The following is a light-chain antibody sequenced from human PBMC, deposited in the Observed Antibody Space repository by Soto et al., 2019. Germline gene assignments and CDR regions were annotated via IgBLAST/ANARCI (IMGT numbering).Light chain of an antibody. CDR2: GAS. V-gene: IGKV3-15*01. J-gene: IGKJ2*01. Sequence: EIVMTQSPVILSVSPGERATLSCRASQNVNSDLAWYQQKPGQARRILIYGASTRATDIPARISGSGSGTDFTLTISSLQSEDFAVYYCQQYNKWPPLYTFGQGTKLEIK. CDR3: QQYNKWPPLYT. CDR1: QNVNSD.